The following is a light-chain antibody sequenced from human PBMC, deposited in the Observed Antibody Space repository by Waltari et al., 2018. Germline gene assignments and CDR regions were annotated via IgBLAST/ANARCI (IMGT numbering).Light chain of an antibody. CDR3: MILYNNAVV. J-gene: IGLJ3*02. V-gene: IGLV5-45*01. CDR2: NKPYSTI. CDR1: SDINVRLYN. Sequence: QAVLTQPASLSASPGASSSLTCTLPSDINVRLYNIYWFQPRPGSPPQFLLKNKPYSTILRVSGVPSRFSASKDTSANAFILLISGIQSDDEADYYCMILYNNAVVFGGGTNLTVL.